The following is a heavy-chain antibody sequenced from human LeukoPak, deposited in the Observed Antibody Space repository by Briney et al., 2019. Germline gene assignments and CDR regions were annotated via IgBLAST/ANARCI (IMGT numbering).Heavy chain of an antibody. V-gene: IGHV1-46*01. J-gene: IGHJ4*02. D-gene: IGHD3-22*01. CDR2: INPSGGST. Sequence: ASVKVSCKASGYTFTSYYMHWVRQAPGQGLEWMGIINPSGGSTSYAQKFQGRVTMTRDTSTSTAYMELSSLRSEDTAVYYCARDLNYYDSSDYYYASLFDYWGQGTLVTVSS. CDR1: GYTFTSYY. CDR3: ARDLNYYDSSDYYYASLFDY.